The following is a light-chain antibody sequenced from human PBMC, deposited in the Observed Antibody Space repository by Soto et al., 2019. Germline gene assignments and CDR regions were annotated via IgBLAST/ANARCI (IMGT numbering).Light chain of an antibody. V-gene: IGKV1-5*03. CDR1: QSISSW. CDR3: QQGSSYPVT. CDR2: KAS. J-gene: IGKJ2*01. Sequence: DIQMTQSPSTLSASVEDRVTITCRASQSISSWLAWYQQKPGKAPKLLIYKASSLDSGVPSRFSGSGSGTDFTLTISSLQPDDFATYYCQQGSSYPVTFGQGTKLEIK.